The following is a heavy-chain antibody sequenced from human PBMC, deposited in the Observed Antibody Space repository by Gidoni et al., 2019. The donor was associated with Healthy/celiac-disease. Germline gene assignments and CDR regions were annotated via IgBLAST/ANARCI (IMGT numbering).Heavy chain of an antibody. J-gene: IGHJ5*02. CDR2: INPNSGGT. CDR1: GYTFTGYY. CDR3: ARSLHYDFWSGWWFDP. Sequence: QVQLVQSGAEVKKPGALVKVSCKASGYTFTGYYMHWVRQAPGQGLEWMGWINPNSGGTNYAQKFQGRVTMTRDTSISTAYMELSRLRSDDTAVYYCARSLHYDFWSGWWFDPWGQGTLVTVSS. D-gene: IGHD3-3*01. V-gene: IGHV1-2*02.